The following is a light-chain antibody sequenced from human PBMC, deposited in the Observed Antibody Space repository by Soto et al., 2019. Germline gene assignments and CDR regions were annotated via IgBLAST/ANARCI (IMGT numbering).Light chain of an antibody. Sequence: EIVMTQSPATLSVSPGERATLSCRASQCVSSNLAWYQQKPGQAPRLLIYGASTRATGIPARFSGSGSGTEFTLTISRLQSEDFAVYYCQQYNNWPPATFGPGTKVEIK. CDR3: QQYNNWPPAT. CDR1: QCVSSN. CDR2: GAS. V-gene: IGKV3-15*01. J-gene: IGKJ1*01.